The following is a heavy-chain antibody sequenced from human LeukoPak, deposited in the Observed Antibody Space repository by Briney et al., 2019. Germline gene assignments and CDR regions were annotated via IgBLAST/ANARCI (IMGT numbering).Heavy chain of an antibody. J-gene: IGHJ4*02. V-gene: IGHV3-48*01. Sequence: GGSLRLSCAASGFTFSNYGMHWVRQAPGKGLEWVSYISTGSTTISYADSVKGRFTISRDNAKSSLYLEINSLRAEDTAMYYCARGFYTPDYWGQGTLVTVSS. CDR2: ISTGSTTI. CDR3: ARGFYTPDY. CDR1: GFTFSNYG.